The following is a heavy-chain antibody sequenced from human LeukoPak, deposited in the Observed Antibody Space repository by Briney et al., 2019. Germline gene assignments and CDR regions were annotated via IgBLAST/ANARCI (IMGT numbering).Heavy chain of an antibody. D-gene: IGHD6-6*01. J-gene: IGHJ4*02. CDR1: GGSFSGYY. V-gene: IGHV4-34*01. Sequence: SETLSLTCAVYGGSFSGYYWSWIRQPPGKGLEWIGEINHSGSTNYNPSLKSRVTISVDTSKNQFSLKLSSVTAADTAVYYCARPKYSSPSGAYYFDYWGQGTLVTVSS. CDR2: INHSGST. CDR3: ARPKYSSPSGAYYFDY.